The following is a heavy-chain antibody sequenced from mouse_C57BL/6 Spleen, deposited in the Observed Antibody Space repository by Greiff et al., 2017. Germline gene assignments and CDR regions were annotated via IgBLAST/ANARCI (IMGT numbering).Heavy chain of an antibody. J-gene: IGHJ4*01. D-gene: IGHD1-1*01. CDR1: GYAFTNYL. V-gene: IGHV1-54*01. Sequence: VKLMESGAELVRPGTSVKVSCKASGYAFTNYLIEWVKQRPGQGLEWIGVINPGSGGTNYNEKFKGKATLTADKSSSTAYMQLSSLTSEDSACYFGARGGAGSRANYAMDYWGQGTSVTVSS. CDR2: INPGSGGT. CDR3: ARGGAGSRANYAMDY.